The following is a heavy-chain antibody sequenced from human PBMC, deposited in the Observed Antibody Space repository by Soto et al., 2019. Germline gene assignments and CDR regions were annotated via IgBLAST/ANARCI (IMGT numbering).Heavy chain of an antibody. J-gene: IGHJ5*02. D-gene: IGHD2-8*01. Sequence: QVQLVESGGGVVQPGGSLRLSCEVSGFNFSGYGMNWVRQAPGKGLERVAFSSFDGGNKYHADSVKGRFTISRDNSNNTLYLQMNSLREGDTGVYYCARARRSSSWTTNSWGQGTLVTVSS. CDR1: GFNFSGYG. CDR2: SSFDGGNK. V-gene: IGHV3-30*02. CDR3: ARARRSSSWTTNS.